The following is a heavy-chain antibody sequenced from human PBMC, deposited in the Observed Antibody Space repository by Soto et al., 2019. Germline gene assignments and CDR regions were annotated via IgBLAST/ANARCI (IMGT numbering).Heavy chain of an antibody. CDR1: GYTFTGYY. J-gene: IGHJ6*03. Sequence: ASVKVSCKASGYTFTGYYMHWVRQAPGQGLEWMGWINPNSGGTNYAQKFQGWVTMTRDTSISTAYMELSRLRSDDTAVYYCARGPEYSSSSGAYYYYYYMDVWGKGTTVTVSS. CDR3: ARGPEYSSSSGAYYYYYYMDV. D-gene: IGHD6-6*01. CDR2: INPNSGGT. V-gene: IGHV1-2*04.